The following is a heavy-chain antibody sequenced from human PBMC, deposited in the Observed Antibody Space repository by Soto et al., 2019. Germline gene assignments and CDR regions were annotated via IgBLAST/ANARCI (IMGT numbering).Heavy chain of an antibody. Sequence: QVQLVESGGGVVQPGRSLRLSCAASGFTFSSYAMHWVRQAPGKGLEWVAVISYDGSNKYYADSVKGRFTISRDNSKNTLYLQMNSLRAEDTAVCYCARAAASDAFDIWGQGPMVTVSS. V-gene: IGHV3-30-3*01. CDR1: GFTFSSYA. CDR2: ISYDGSNK. CDR3: ARAAASDAFDI. D-gene: IGHD2-2*01. J-gene: IGHJ3*02.